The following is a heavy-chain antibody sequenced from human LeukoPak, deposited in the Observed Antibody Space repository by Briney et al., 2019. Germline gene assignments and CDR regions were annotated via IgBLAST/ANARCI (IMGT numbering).Heavy chain of an antibody. V-gene: IGHV3-23*01. J-gene: IGHJ4*02. CDR2: ISGSGGST. CDR3: AREKAITMIVVALDY. D-gene: IGHD3-22*01. Sequence: GGSLRLSCAASGFTFSSYATSWVRQAPGKGLEWVSAISGSGGSTYYADSVKGRFAISRDNSKNTLYLQMNSLRAEDTAVYYCAREKAITMIVVALDYWGQGTLDTVSS. CDR1: GFTFSSYA.